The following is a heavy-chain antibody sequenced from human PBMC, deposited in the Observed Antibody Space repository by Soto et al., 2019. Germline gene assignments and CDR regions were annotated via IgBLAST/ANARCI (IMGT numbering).Heavy chain of an antibody. CDR2: VYHSGST. D-gene: IGHD3-22*01. CDR3: ARDRSDSSGYHYYFDY. V-gene: IGHV4-30-4*01. Sequence: SETLSLTCTVSGGSISSGDYYWSWIRQPPGKGLEWIGYVYHSGSTYYNPSLKSRFTISVDTSKNQFSLKLSSVTAADTAVYYCARDRSDSSGYHYYFDYWGQGTLVTVSS. CDR1: GGSISSGDYY. J-gene: IGHJ4*02.